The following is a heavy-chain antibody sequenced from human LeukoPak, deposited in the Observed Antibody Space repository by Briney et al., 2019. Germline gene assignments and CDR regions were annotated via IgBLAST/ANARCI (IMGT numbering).Heavy chain of an antibody. CDR1: GYSISSGYY. J-gene: IGHJ4*02. D-gene: IGHD3-3*01. CDR3: ARSLDDFWSGYYPIDY. CDR2: FYHSGST. V-gene: IGHV4-38-2*01. Sequence: PSETLSLTCAVSGYSISSGYYWGWIRQPPGKGLEWIGSFYHSGSTYYNPSLKSRVTISVDTSKNQFSLKLSSVTAADTAVYYCARSLDDFWSGYYPIDYWGQGTLVTVSS.